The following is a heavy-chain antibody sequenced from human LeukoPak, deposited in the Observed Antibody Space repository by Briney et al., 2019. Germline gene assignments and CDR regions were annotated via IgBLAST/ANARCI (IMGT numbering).Heavy chain of an antibody. CDR3: AQQYYDFWSGLNWFDP. CDR1: GGSISSSNW. CDR2: IYHSGST. V-gene: IGHV4-4*02. D-gene: IGHD3-3*01. Sequence: SGTLSLTCAVSGGSISSSNWWSWVRQPPGKGLEWIGEIYHSGSTNYNPSLKSRVTISVDKSKNQFSLKLSSVTAADTAVYYCAQQYYDFWSGLNWFDPWGQGTLVTVSS. J-gene: IGHJ5*02.